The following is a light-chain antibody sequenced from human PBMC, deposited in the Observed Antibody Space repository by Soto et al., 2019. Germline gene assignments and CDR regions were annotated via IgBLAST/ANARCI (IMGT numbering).Light chain of an antibody. Sequence: DIQMTQSPSTLSGSVGDRVTITCRASQTISSWFSWYQQKPGKAPKLLIYKASTLKSGVPSRFSGSGSGTEFTLTISSLQPDDFATYYCQHYNSYSWTFGQGTKVDIK. CDR3: QHYNSYSWT. CDR2: KAS. J-gene: IGKJ1*01. V-gene: IGKV1-5*03. CDR1: QTISSW.